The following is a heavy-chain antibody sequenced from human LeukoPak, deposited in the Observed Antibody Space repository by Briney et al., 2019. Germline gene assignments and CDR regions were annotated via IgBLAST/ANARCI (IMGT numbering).Heavy chain of an antibody. CDR1: GYTLTELS. Sequence: ASVKVSCKVSGYTLTELSMHWVRQAPGKGLEWMGGFDPEDGETIYAQKFQGRVTMTEDTSTDTAYMELRSLRSDDTAVYYCARAPLLYDSSGNDYWGQGTLVTVSS. CDR3: ARAPLLYDSSGNDY. J-gene: IGHJ4*02. D-gene: IGHD3-22*01. CDR2: FDPEDGET. V-gene: IGHV1-24*01.